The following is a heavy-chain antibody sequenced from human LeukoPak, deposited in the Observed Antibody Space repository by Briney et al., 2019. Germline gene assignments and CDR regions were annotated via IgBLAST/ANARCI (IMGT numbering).Heavy chain of an antibody. Sequence: ASVKVSCKASGGTFSSYAISWVRQAPGQGLEWMGGIIPIFGTANYAQKFQGRVTITTDESTSTAYMELSSLRSEDTAVYYCARGPRGELGMGSYYYMDVWGKGTTVTVSS. D-gene: IGHD7-27*01. V-gene: IGHV1-69*05. CDR1: GGTFSSYA. CDR3: ARGPRGELGMGSYYYMDV. CDR2: IIPIFGTA. J-gene: IGHJ6*03.